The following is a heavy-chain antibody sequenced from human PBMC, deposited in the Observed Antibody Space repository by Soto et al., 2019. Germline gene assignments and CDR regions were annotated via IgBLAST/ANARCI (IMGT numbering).Heavy chain of an antibody. V-gene: IGHV3-15*01. D-gene: IGHD3-22*01. CDR1: GFTFSNAW. CDR3: TTEVDYYDSSGYYSIDY. CDR2: IKSKTDGGTT. Sequence: PGGSLRLSCAASGFTFSNAWMSWVRQAPGKGLEWVGRIKSKTDGGTTDYAAPVKGRFTISRDDSKNTLYLQMNSLKTEDTAVYYCTTEVDYYDSSGYYSIDYWGQGTLVTVSS. J-gene: IGHJ4*02.